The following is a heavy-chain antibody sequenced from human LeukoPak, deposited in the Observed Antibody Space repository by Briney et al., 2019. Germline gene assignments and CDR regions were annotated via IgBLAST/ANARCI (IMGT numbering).Heavy chain of an antibody. CDR1: GYTFTSYD. CDR3: ARLYYYASSGYDALDI. D-gene: IGHD3-22*01. CDR2: MDGSSGKT. Sequence: GASVTVSFKTSGYTFTSYDINWVRQATGQGLEWMGGMDGSSGKTAYAQRFLGRVTITRNTSISTAYMELSSLTSEDTAVYYCARLYYYASSGYDALDIWGQGTMVTVSS. J-gene: IGHJ3*02. V-gene: IGHV1-8*01.